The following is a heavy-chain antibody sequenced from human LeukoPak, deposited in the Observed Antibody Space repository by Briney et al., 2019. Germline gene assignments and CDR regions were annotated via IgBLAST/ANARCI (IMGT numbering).Heavy chain of an antibody. J-gene: IGHJ2*01. V-gene: IGHV4-59*01. D-gene: IGHD7-27*01. CDR1: GGSISNYY. CDR3: ARHWGSDWYFDL. Sequence: KPSETLSLTCAVSGGSISNYYCSWIRQPPGKGLEWLGYIHYSGYTNYNPSLKSRVTISVDTSKNQFSLNLSSVTAADTAVYYCARHWGSDWYFDLWGRGTLVNVSS. CDR2: IHYSGYT.